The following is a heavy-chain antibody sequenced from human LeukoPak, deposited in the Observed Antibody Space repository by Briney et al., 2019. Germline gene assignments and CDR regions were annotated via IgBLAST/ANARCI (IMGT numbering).Heavy chain of an antibody. CDR3: ARVGRSGWTVDY. D-gene: IGHD6-19*01. CDR2: ISSSSSNI. J-gene: IGHJ4*02. V-gene: IGHV3-48*04. CDR1: GYAFSTYS. Sequence: GSLRLSCAASGYAFSTYSIDWVRHAPGKGLEWVSYISSSSSNIYHADSVKGRFTISRDNAKNSLHLQMNSLRAEDTAVYYCARVGRSGWTVDYWGQGTLVTVSS.